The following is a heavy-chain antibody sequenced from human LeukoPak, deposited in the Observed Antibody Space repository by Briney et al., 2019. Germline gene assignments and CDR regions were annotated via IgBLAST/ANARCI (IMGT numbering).Heavy chain of an antibody. CDR2: ISSNGGST. Sequence: GGSLRLSCSASGFTLSRYGMHWVRQAPGRGLEYVSGISSNGGSTNYADSVKGRFTISRDNSKNTLHLQMSSLRAEDTAVYYCVKGYCSSISCSLIDYGGQGTLVTVSS. CDR3: VKGYCSSISCSLIDY. J-gene: IGHJ4*02. V-gene: IGHV3-64D*06. CDR1: GFTLSRYG. D-gene: IGHD2-2*01.